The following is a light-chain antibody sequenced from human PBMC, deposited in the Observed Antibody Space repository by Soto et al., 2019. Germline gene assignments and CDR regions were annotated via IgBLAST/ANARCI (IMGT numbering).Light chain of an antibody. CDR3: SSYTSSSPLV. Sequence: QSALTQPASVSGSPGQSITISCTGNSSDVGGYNYVSWYQQHPGKAPKLMIYDVSNRPSGVSNRFSGSKSGNTASLTISGLQAEDEADYYCSSYTSSSPLVFGGGTKLTVL. J-gene: IGLJ2*01. V-gene: IGLV2-14*01. CDR1: SSDVGGYNY. CDR2: DVS.